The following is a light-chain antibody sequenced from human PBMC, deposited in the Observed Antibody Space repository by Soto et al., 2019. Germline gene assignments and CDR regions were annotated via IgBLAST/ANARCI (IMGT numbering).Light chain of an antibody. J-gene: IGKJ2*01. Sequence: EIVLTQSPGTLSLSPGERATLSCRASQSVRSSFFAWYQQKPGQAPRLLIYDVSVRATGIPDRFSGSGSGTVITLTINRLEPEDFAVYYCQQYENSVMYTFGQGTKLEIK. CDR3: QQYENSVMYT. CDR2: DVS. V-gene: IGKV3-20*01. CDR1: QSVRSSF.